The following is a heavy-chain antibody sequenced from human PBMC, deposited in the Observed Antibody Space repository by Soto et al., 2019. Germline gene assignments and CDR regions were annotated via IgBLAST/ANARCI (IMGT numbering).Heavy chain of an antibody. J-gene: IGHJ4*02. CDR3: ARGGDVLDY. D-gene: IGHD3-16*01. CDR2: ASYDGTYK. Sequence: QVELVESGGGVVRPGKSLTVSCTGSGFVFGGFGMHWVRQTPGKGLEWLGMASYDGTYKYFADSVKGRFTISRDNGMNTVYLQMDNLRLEDTAFYYCARGGDVLDYWGRGTLVTVSS. CDR1: GFVFGGFG. V-gene: IGHV3-30*03.